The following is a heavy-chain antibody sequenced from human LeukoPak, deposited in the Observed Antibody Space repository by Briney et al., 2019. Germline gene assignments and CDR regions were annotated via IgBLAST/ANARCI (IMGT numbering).Heavy chain of an antibody. D-gene: IGHD2-2*01. J-gene: IGHJ5*02. V-gene: IGHV1-3*01. Sequence: ASVKVSCKASGYTFTSYAIHWVRQAPGQRLEWMGWISAGNGNTKYSQNFQGRVTFISNTSATTAFMELSSLRSEDAAVYYCARGIVVQPSANWFDPWGQGTPVTVSS. CDR2: ISAGNGNT. CDR1: GYTFTSYA. CDR3: ARGIVVQPSANWFDP.